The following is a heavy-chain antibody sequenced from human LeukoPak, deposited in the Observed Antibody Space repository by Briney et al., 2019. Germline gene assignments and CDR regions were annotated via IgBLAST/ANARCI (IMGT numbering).Heavy chain of an antibody. CDR3: ARLGTHYYYYSMDV. CDR2: IIPILGIA. J-gene: IGHJ6*02. Sequence: SVKVSCKASGGTFSSYAISWVRQAPGQGLEWKGRIIPILGIANYAQKFQGRVTITADKSTSTAYMELSSLRSEDTAVYYCARLGTHYYYYSMDVWGQGTTVTVSS. V-gene: IGHV1-69*04. CDR1: GGTFSSYA. D-gene: IGHD1-14*01.